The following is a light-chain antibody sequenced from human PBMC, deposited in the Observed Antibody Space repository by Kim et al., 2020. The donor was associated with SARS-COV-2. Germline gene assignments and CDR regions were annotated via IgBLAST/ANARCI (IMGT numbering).Light chain of an antibody. J-gene: IGKJ4*01. CDR2: DAA. CDR3: QQRNTWPFT. Sequence: SWAHGERATLSCRASQSASSNLAWYQQKPGQAPSLLIYDAAKRAAGIPARFSGSGSGTDFTLTISSLEPEDFAVYYCQQRNTWPFTFGGGTKLEI. CDR1: QSASSN. V-gene: IGKV3-11*01.